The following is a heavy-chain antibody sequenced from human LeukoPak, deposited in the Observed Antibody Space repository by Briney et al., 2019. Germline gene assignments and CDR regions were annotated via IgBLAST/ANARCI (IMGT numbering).Heavy chain of an antibody. CDR1: GFTFSSYE. CDR2: ISSSGSTI. CDR3: ARLSSGWGFDY. V-gene: IGHV3-48*03. Sequence: GSLRLSCAASGFTFSSYEMNWVRQAPGKGLEWVSYISSSGSTIYYADSVKGRFTISRDNAKNSLYLQMNSLRAEDTAVYYCARLSSGWGFDYWGQGTLVTVSS. J-gene: IGHJ4*02. D-gene: IGHD6-19*01.